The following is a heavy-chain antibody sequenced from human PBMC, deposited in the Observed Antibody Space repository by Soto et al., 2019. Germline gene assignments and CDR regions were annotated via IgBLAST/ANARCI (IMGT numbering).Heavy chain of an antibody. J-gene: IGHJ4*02. V-gene: IGHV1-18*04. CDR2: ISAYNGNT. D-gene: IGHD5-18*01. CDR3: ARVMEGIQLWSSTYYFDY. CDR1: GYTFTSYG. Sequence: AAVKVSCKASGYTFTSYGISWVRQAPGQGXEWMGWISAYNGNTNYAQKLQGRVTMTTDTSTSTAYMELRSLRSDDTAVYYCARVMEGIQLWSSTYYFDYWGQGTLVTVSS.